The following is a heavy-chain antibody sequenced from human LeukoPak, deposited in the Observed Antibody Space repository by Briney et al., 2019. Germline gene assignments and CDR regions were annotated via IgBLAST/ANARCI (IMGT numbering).Heavy chain of an antibody. J-gene: IGHJ4*02. Sequence: GGSLRLSCAASGFTFSSYEMNWVRQAPGKGLEWVSYISSTGSTIYYAHSVKSRFTISRDNAKNSLYLQMSSLRAEDTAVYYCAVATIKDYFDYWGQGTLVTVSS. V-gene: IGHV3-48*03. CDR3: AVATIKDYFDY. D-gene: IGHD5-24*01. CDR1: GFTFSSYE. CDR2: ISSTGSTI.